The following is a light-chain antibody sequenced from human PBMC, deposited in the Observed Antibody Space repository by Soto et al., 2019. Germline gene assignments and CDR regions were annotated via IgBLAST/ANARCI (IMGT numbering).Light chain of an antibody. Sequence: QSVLTQPPSASGTPGQRVTLSCSGSSSNIGSNTVNWYQQLPGTAPKLLIYSNNQRPSGVPDRFSGSKSGTSASLAISGLQSEDEADYYCAAWDDSRNGYVFGTGTKLTVL. V-gene: IGLV1-44*01. CDR3: AAWDDSRNGYV. CDR2: SNN. J-gene: IGLJ1*01. CDR1: SSNIGSNT.